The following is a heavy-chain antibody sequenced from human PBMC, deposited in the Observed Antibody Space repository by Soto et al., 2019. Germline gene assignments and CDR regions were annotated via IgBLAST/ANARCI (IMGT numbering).Heavy chain of an antibody. CDR3: ARGTPGPFVVVEAAPTGPDH. Sequence: ASVKVSFKASGYTFTDYYLDWVRQAPGQGLEWMGWINPKNGGTKYSQKFQGRVTMTRDTSISTAYMELSRLISDDTAVYYCARGTPGPFVVVEAAPTGPDHWGQGTQVTVSS. J-gene: IGHJ4*02. V-gene: IGHV1-2*02. CDR1: GYTFTDYY. CDR2: INPKNGGT. D-gene: IGHD2-15*01.